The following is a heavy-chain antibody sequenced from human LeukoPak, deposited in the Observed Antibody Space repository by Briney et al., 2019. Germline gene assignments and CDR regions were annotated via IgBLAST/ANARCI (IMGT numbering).Heavy chain of an antibody. V-gene: IGHV4-39*07. J-gene: IGHJ3*02. CDR1: GVSISSSTYY. D-gene: IGHD6-19*01. CDR2: IYYSGRT. CDR3: ARELWLVPFHDAFDI. Sequence: SETLSLTCTVSGVSISSSTYYWGWIRQPPGKGLEWIGSIYYSGRTYYDPSLKSRVTISVDTSKNQFSLKLTSVTAADTAVYYCARELWLVPFHDAFDIWGQGTMVTVSS.